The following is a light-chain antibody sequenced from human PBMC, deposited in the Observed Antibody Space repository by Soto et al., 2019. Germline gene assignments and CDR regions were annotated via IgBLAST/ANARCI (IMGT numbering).Light chain of an antibody. Sequence: EIVLTQSPGTLSLSPGERATLSCRASQSVDSTYLAWYQEKPGQAPRLLIYGASRRATGIPDRFSGSGSGTDLTLTISRLEPEDFAVYYCQQYGSSPKYTFGQGTKLEIK. J-gene: IGKJ2*01. CDR2: GAS. V-gene: IGKV3-20*01. CDR1: QSVDSTY. CDR3: QQYGSSPKYT.